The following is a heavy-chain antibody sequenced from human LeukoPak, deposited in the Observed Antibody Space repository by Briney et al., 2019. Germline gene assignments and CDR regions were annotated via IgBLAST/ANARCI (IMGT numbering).Heavy chain of an antibody. CDR2: INSNSGGT. V-gene: IGHV1-2*02. CDR3: ARDSGDIVVVPACCGDY. Sequence: ASVKVSCKASGYTFTGYYMHWVRQAPGQGLEWMGWINSNSGGTNYAQKFQGRVTMTRDTSISTAYMELSRLRSDDTAVYYCARDSGDIVVVPACCGDYWGQGTLVTVSS. CDR1: GYTFTGYY. J-gene: IGHJ4*02. D-gene: IGHD2-2*01.